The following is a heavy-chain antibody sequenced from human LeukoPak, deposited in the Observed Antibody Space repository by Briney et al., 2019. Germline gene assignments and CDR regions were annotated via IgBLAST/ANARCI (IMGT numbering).Heavy chain of an antibody. D-gene: IGHD5-24*01. Sequence: GGSLRLSCAASGFTFSSFEMNWVRQAPGKGLEWVSYISTSGGTIYYADSVKGRFTVSRDNAKNSLYLQMDSLRAEDTAVYYCARNNPITAYYGMDVWGQGTTVTVSS. J-gene: IGHJ6*02. CDR3: ARNNPITAYYGMDV. CDR2: ISTSGGTI. V-gene: IGHV3-48*03. CDR1: GFTFSSFE.